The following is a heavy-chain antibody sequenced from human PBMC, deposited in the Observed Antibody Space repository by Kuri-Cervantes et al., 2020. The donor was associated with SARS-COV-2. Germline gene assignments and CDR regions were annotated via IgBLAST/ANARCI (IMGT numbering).Heavy chain of an antibody. Sequence: GSLRLSCTVSGGSISSSSYYWGWIRQPPGKGLEWIGSIYYSGSTNYNPSLKSRVTISVDTSKNQFSLKLSSVTAADTAVYYCAGEQWLGPFDYWGQGTLVTVSS. J-gene: IGHJ4*02. V-gene: IGHV4-39*07. CDR1: GGSISSSSYY. CDR3: AGEQWLGPFDY. D-gene: IGHD6-19*01. CDR2: IYYSGST.